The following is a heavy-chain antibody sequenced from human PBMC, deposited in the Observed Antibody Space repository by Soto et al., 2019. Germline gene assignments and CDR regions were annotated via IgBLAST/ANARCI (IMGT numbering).Heavy chain of an antibody. J-gene: IGHJ3*02. CDR2: IIPIFGTA. CDR1: GGTFSSYA. CDR3: ASSFSLTYYYDSSGSQIAFDI. V-gene: IGHV1-69*13. Sequence: ASVKVSCKASGGTFSSYAISWVRQAPGQGLEWMGGIIPIFGTANYAQKFQGRVTITADESTSTAYMELSSLRSEDTAVYYCASSFSLTYYYDSSGSQIAFDIWGQGTMVTVSS. D-gene: IGHD3-22*01.